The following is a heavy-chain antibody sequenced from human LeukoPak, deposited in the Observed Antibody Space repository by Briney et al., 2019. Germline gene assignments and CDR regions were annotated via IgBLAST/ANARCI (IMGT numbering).Heavy chain of an antibody. J-gene: IGHJ3*02. CDR1: GFTFSSYA. V-gene: IGHV3-30*04. CDR2: ISYDGSNK. CDR3: AKLSWPDAFDI. D-gene: IGHD6-13*01. Sequence: PGGSLRLSCAASGFTFSSYAMHWVRQAPGTGLEWVALISYDGSNKYYADSVKGRFTISRDNSKNTLFLQMNSLRAEDTAVYYCAKLSWPDAFDIWGQGTMVTVSS.